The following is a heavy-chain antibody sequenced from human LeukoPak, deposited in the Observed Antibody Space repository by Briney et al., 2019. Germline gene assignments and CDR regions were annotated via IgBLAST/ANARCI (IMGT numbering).Heavy chain of an antibody. CDR2: FDPEDGET. D-gene: IGHD3-10*01. CDR3: ATVTIDSMVRGVIIEHYYYGMDA. V-gene: IGHV1-24*01. Sequence: ASVKVSCKVSGYTLTELSMHWVRQAPGKGLEWMGGFDPEDGETIYAQKFQGRVTMTEDTSTDTAYMELSSLRSEDTAVYYCATVTIDSMVRGVIIEHYYYGMDAWGQGTTVTVSS. J-gene: IGHJ6*02. CDR1: GYTLTELS.